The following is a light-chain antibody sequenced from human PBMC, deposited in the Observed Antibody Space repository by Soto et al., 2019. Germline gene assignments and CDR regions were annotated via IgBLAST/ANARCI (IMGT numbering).Light chain of an antibody. V-gene: IGKV3-20*01. CDR1: EFLSSSY. J-gene: IGKJ2*01. Sequence: EIVLTQSPGTLSLSPGERDTLSCRASEFLSSSYLVWYQQKPGQAPRLLIYAASRRATGIPDRFSGSGSATEYTLTIDTLEPEDFAVYYCQQQGTFGQGTKLEIK. CDR2: AAS. CDR3: QQQGT.